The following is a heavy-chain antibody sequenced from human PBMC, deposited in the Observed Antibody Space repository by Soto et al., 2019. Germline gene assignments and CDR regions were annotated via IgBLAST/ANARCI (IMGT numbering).Heavy chain of an antibody. CDR2: IHYTGST. D-gene: IGHD1-1*01. Sequence: SETLSLTCTVSGGSMSRYYWTWIRQPPGKGLEWIGNIHYTGSTNYNPSLKSRVTILLGTSTSQFSLKVSSVTSADTAVYYCAVDLTISSTHGPLSPWGHGTLITVST. CDR1: GGSMSRYY. CDR3: AVDLTISSTHGPLSP. J-gene: IGHJ5*02. V-gene: IGHV4-59*01.